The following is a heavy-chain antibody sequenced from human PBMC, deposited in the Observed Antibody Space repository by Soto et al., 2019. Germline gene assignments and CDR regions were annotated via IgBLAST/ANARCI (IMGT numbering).Heavy chain of an antibody. CDR2: ISSSSSTI. CDR1: GFTFSSYS. Sequence: EVQLVESGGGLVQPGGSLRLSCAASGFTFSSYSMNWVRQAPGKGLEWVSYISSSSSTIYYADSVKGRFTISRDNAKNSLYLQMNSLRDEDTAVYYCARDVRCSSNSCPYYYGMDVWGQGTTVTVSS. V-gene: IGHV3-48*02. CDR3: ARDVRCSSNSCPYYYGMDV. D-gene: IGHD2-2*01. J-gene: IGHJ6*02.